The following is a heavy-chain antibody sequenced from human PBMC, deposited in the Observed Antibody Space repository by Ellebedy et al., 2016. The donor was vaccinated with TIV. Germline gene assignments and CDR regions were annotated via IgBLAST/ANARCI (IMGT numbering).Heavy chain of an antibody. CDR3: ARGGCSSTSCWYFQH. CDR1: GGSISSGGYY. V-gene: IGHV4-31*03. CDR2: IYYSGST. Sequence: SETLSLXXTVSGGSISSGGYYWSWIRQHPGKGLEWIGYIYYSGSTYYNPSLKSRVTISVDTSKNQFSLKLSSVTAADTAVYYCARGGCSSTSCWYFQHWGQGTLVTVSS. D-gene: IGHD2-2*01. J-gene: IGHJ1*01.